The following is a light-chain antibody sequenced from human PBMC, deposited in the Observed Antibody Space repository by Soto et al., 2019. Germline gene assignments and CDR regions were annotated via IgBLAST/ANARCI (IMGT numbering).Light chain of an antibody. Sequence: EIMMTQSPATLSVSPGERVTLSCRASQNVFSNLAWYQQKPGQAPRLLIYGTSTRATGVPARFSGTGSGTEFTLTISSLQSEDLAIYYCQQYSEWPPWTFGQGTKVQI. CDR3: QQYSEWPPWT. V-gene: IGKV3-15*01. J-gene: IGKJ1*01. CDR1: QNVFSN. CDR2: GTS.